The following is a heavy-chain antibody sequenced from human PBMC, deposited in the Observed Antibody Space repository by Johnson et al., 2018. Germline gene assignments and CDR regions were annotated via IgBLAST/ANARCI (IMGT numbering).Heavy chain of an antibody. CDR3: AKDGWGCDCYSRAFDM. Sequence: VQSGGSLRLSCGASGFTFSSYALSWVRQAPGKGLEWVSTINVGGGITDYADSVKGRFTISRVNSKNTLYLQMNSLRVEDTAVYHCAKDGWGCDCYSRAFDMWGQGTRVTVSS. CDR1: GFTFSSYA. V-gene: IGHV3-23*01. D-gene: IGHD2-21*02. J-gene: IGHJ3*02. CDR2: INVGGGIT.